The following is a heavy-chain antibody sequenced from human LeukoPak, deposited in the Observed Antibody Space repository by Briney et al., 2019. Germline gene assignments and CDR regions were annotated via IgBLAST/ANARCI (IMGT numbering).Heavy chain of an antibody. CDR1: GYIFTDYA. V-gene: IGHV1-3*01. CDR3: ARARWTSTVTTYYLDF. J-gene: IGHJ4*02. Sequence: ASVKVSCKASGYIFTDYAIQWVRQAPGQGRDWMGWINAGNGKTKYSQKFQGRVTITRDTSASTAYMELSGLRSDDTAVYYCARARWTSTVTTYYLDFWGQGPLVTVSS. CDR2: INAGNGKT. D-gene: IGHD4-17*01.